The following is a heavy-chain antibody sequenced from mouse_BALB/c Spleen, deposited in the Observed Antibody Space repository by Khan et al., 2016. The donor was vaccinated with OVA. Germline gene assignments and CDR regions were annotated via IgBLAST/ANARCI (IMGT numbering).Heavy chain of an antibody. V-gene: IGHV5-9-3*01. J-gene: IGHJ4*01. CDR3: SRSLVYYCAMDY. CDR2: ISTGGHYT. CDR1: GFTFSSYA. D-gene: IGHD2-2*01. Sequence: EVELVESGGGFVKPGGSLKLSCSASGFTFSSYAMSWVRQTPEKRLEWVATISTGGHYTFYADSVKGRFTISRDKAKNTLYLQMSSLTSEDTATFCCSRSLVYYCAMDYWGQGTSVTVSS.